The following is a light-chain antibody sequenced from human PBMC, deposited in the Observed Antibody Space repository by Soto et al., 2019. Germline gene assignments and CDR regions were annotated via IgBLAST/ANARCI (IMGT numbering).Light chain of an antibody. CDR3: ASWDDGLNGLYV. J-gene: IGLJ1*01. V-gene: IGLV1-44*01. Sequence: QSVLTQPPSASGTPGQRVTISCSGSSSNIGSNTVNWYQQLPGTAPKLPIYSNNQRPSGVPDRFSGSKSGTSASLDIRGLQSEDEADYYCASWDDGLNGLYVFGPGTKVPVL. CDR1: SSNIGSNT. CDR2: SNN.